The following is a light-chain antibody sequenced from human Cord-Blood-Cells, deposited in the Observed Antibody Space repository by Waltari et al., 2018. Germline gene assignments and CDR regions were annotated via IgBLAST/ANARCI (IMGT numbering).Light chain of an antibody. J-gene: IGKJ1*01. Sequence: EIVMTQSPDTLAVSLGERATIDYKSSQSVLYSSNNKNYLAWYHQKPGQPPKLLIYWASTRESGVPDRFSGSGSGTDFTLTISSLQAEDVAVYYCQQYYSTPRTFGQGTKVEIK. CDR3: QQYYSTPRT. CDR1: QSVLYSSNNKNY. CDR2: WAS. V-gene: IGKV4-1*01.